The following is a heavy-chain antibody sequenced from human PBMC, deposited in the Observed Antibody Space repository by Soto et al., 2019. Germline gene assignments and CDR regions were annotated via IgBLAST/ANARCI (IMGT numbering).Heavy chain of an antibody. CDR3: AKAHYYDSSGYFVRFGFDY. CDR1: GFTFSSYA. Sequence: GGSLRLSCAASGFTFSSYAMSWVRQAPGKGLEWVSAISGSGGSTYYADSVKGRFTISRDNSKNTLYLQMNSLRAEDTAVYYCAKAHYYDSSGYFVRFGFDYWGQGTLVTVSS. D-gene: IGHD3-22*01. J-gene: IGHJ4*02. CDR2: ISGSGGST. V-gene: IGHV3-23*01.